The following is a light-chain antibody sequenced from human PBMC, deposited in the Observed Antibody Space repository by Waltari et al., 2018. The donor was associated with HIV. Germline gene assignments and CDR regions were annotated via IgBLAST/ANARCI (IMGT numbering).Light chain of an antibody. V-gene: IGLV2-14*01. Sequence: QSALTQPASVSGSPGQSITISCTGTSRDVGGYNYVSWYQQHPDKAPKLMIYAVSNRPSVVSNRFAGSKSGNTASLTIAGLQAEDEADYYCTSYTSSSTVVFGGGTKLTVL. J-gene: IGLJ2*01. CDR2: AVS. CDR1: SRDVGGYNY. CDR3: TSYTSSSTVV.